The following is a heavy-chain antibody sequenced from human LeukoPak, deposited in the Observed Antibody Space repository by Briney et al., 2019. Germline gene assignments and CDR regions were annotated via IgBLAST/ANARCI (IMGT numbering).Heavy chain of an antibody. V-gene: IGHV4-34*01. D-gene: IGHD3-10*01. Sequence: KTSETLSLTCAVYGGSFSGYYWSWIRQPPGEGLEWIGEINHSGSTNYTPSHKRRVTISVDTSKNQFSLKLSSVTAADTAVYYCARRGTMVRGVITLDYWGQGTLVTVSS. CDR1: GGSFSGYY. CDR3: ARRGTMVRGVITLDY. CDR2: INHSGST. J-gene: IGHJ4*02.